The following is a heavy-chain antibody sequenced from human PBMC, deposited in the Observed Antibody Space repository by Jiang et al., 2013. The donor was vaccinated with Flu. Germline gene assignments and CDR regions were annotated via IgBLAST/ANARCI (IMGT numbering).Heavy chain of an antibody. V-gene: IGHV5-51*01. CDR3: ARSNSPFPTFLRFDP. CDR2: IYPGDSDT. D-gene: IGHD3-3*01. J-gene: IGHJ5*02. CDR1: GYSFTSYW. Sequence: GAEVKKPGESLKISCKGSGYSFTSYWIGWVRQMPGKGLEWMGIIYPGDSDTRYSPSFQGQVTISAAKSISTAYLQWSSLKASDTAMYYCARSNSPFPTFLRFDPWGQGTLVTVSS.